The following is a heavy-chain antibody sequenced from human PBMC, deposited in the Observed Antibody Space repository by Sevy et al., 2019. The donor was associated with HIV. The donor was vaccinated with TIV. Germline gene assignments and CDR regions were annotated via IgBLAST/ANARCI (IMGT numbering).Heavy chain of an antibody. CDR1: GFTFGDYA. V-gene: IGHV3-49*03. Sequence: GGSLRLSCTASGFTFGDYAMSWFRQAPGKGLEWVGFIRSKAYGGTTEYAASVKGRFTISRDDYKSIAYLQMNSLKTEDTAVYYCTRKNYGGNSAFDYWGQGTLVTVSS. J-gene: IGHJ4*02. D-gene: IGHD4-17*01. CDR3: TRKNYGGNSAFDY. CDR2: IRSKAYGGTT.